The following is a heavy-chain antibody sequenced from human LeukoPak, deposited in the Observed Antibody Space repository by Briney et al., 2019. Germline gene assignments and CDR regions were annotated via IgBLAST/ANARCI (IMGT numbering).Heavy chain of an antibody. J-gene: IGHJ5*02. CDR3: ARVGRELNWFDP. Sequence: PSETLSLTCAVYGGSFSGYYWSWIRQPPGKGLEWIGEINHSGSTNYNPSLKSRVTISVDTSKNQFSLKLSSVTAADTAVYYCARVGRELNWFDPWGQGTLVTASS. V-gene: IGHV4-34*01. D-gene: IGHD1-26*01. CDR1: GGSFSGYY. CDR2: INHSGST.